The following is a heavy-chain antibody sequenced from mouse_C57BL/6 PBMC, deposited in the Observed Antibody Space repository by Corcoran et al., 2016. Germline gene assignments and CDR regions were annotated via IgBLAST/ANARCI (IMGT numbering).Heavy chain of an antibody. V-gene: IGHV9-3*01. CDR1: GYTFTTYG. D-gene: IGHD2-14*01. Sequence: QIQLVQSGPELKKPGETVKISCKASGYTFTTYGMSWVKQAPGKGLKWMGWINTYSGVPTYADDFKGRFAFSLETSASTAYLQINNLKNEDTATYFCACGTTGTKYFDVWGTGTTVTVSS. CDR2: INTYSGVP. CDR3: ACGTTGTKYFDV. J-gene: IGHJ1*03.